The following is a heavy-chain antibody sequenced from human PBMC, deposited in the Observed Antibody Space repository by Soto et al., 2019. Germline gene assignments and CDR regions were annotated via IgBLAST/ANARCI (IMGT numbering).Heavy chain of an antibody. J-gene: IGHJ6*03. CDR3: PNLAKNDYHYMDV. Sequence: QVQLVESGGGLVKPGGPLRLSGAASGFSFIDYYMSWIRQAPGKGLAWVSLISPSGSSTDYADSVKGRFTISRDNAKNSLSLQITSLRAEDTAVYYCPNLAKNDYHYMDVWGKGTTVTVAS. D-gene: IGHD1-1*01. CDR2: ISPSGSST. V-gene: IGHV3-11*01. CDR1: GFSFIDYY.